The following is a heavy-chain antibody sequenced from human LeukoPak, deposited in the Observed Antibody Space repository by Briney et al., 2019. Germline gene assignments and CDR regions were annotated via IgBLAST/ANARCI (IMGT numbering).Heavy chain of an antibody. J-gene: IGHJ6*03. CDR2: ISSSGSTI. CDR3: ARDCRDIVVVPAAPYYYYMDV. Sequence: GGSLRLSCAASGFTFSSYEMNWVRQAPGKGLEWVSYISSSGSTIYYADSVRGRFTISRDNAKNSLYLQMNSLRAEDTAVYYCARDCRDIVVVPAAPYYYYMDVWGKGTTVTVSS. V-gene: IGHV3-48*03. CDR1: GFTFSSYE. D-gene: IGHD2-2*01.